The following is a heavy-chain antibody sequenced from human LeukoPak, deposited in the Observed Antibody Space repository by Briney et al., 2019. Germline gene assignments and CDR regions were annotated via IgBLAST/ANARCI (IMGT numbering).Heavy chain of an antibody. Sequence: ASVKVSCKASGYTFTGYYMHWVRQAPGQGLEWMGWINPNSGGTNYAQKFQGRVTMTRDTSISTAYMELSSLRSEDTAGYYCARGLLRGYDFWSGYHPYNWFDPWGQGTLVTVSS. V-gene: IGHV1-2*02. D-gene: IGHD3-3*01. CDR1: GYTFTGYY. J-gene: IGHJ5*02. CDR2: INPNSGGT. CDR3: ARGLLRGYDFWSGYHPYNWFDP.